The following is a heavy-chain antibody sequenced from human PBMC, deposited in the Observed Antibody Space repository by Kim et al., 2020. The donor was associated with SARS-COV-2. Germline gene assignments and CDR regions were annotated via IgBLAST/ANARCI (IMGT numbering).Heavy chain of an antibody. CDR3: AKRVRGYTYGTLDC. Sequence: RGSLRLSCAASGFTFNDYAMSWVRQAPGKGLEWVSVISGSGGNSHYADSVKGRFTISRDNSRNTLYLQMNSLRVEDTAVYYCAKRVRGYTYGTLDCWGQGTLVTVSS. J-gene: IGHJ4*02. CDR1: GFTFNDYA. D-gene: IGHD5-18*01. CDR2: ISGSGGNS. V-gene: IGHV3-23*01.